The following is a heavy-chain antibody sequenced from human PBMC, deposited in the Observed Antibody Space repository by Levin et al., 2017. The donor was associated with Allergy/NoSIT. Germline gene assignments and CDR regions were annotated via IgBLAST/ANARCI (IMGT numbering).Heavy chain of an antibody. CDR1: GDSVSSNSAA. CDR2: TYYRSKWYN. D-gene: IGHD6-19*01. J-gene: IGHJ4*02. V-gene: IGHV6-1*01. Sequence: SQTLSLTCAISGDSVSSNSAAWNWIRQSPSRGLEWLGRTYYRSKWYNDYAVSVKSRITINPDTSKNQFSLQLNSVTPEDTAVYYCARGGVRGYSSGWYHNDYWGQGTLVTVSS. CDR3: ARGGVRGYSSGWYHNDY.